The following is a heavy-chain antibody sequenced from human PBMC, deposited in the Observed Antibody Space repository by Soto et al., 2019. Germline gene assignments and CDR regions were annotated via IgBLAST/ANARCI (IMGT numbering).Heavy chain of an antibody. Sequence: PGGSLRLSCATSGFTFSDYYMSWIRQAPGKGLEWVSYISSSGSTIYYADSVDGRFTISRDNAKNSLYLQMNSLRAEDTAVYYCARDSGSSWNYFDYWGQGTLVTVSS. D-gene: IGHD6-13*01. CDR1: GFTFSDYY. CDR2: ISSSGSTI. V-gene: IGHV3-11*01. CDR3: ARDSGSSWNYFDY. J-gene: IGHJ4*02.